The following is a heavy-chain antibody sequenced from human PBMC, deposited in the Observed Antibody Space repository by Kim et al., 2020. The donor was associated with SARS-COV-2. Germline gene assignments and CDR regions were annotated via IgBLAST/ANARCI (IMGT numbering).Heavy chain of an antibody. V-gene: IGHV1-46*01. J-gene: IGHJ4*02. Sequence: QKLRGRVTMTRDTSTSTVYMELSSLGSEDTAVYYCARADALRYFDWLLAYWGQGTLVTVSS. CDR3: ARADALRYFDWLLAY. D-gene: IGHD3-9*01.